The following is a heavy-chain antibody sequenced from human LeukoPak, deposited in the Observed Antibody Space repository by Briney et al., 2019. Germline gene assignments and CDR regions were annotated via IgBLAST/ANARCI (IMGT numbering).Heavy chain of an antibody. CDR2: IRGDGATK. Sequence: GESLRLSCAASGFTFSTYAMTWVRQAPGKGLEWVSAIRGDGATKFYADSVKGRFTVSRDNSKNTVYLQMNSLRAEDTAVYYCAKDQSRDYFRGADYWGQGTLVTVSS. J-gene: IGHJ4*02. CDR1: GFTFSTYA. D-gene: IGHD2/OR15-2a*01. V-gene: IGHV3-23*01. CDR3: AKDQSRDYFRGADY.